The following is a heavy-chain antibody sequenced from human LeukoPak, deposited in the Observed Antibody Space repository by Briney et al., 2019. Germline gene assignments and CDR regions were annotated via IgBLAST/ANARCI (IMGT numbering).Heavy chain of an antibody. D-gene: IGHD1-26*01. CDR3: ARIFLGSTTLPDY. Sequence: GGSLTLSCAASGFTFSRYWMTWVRQAPGKGLEWVANIKQDGSEKYYVDSVEGRFTISRDNTKNSLSLQMNSLRAEDTAAYYCARIFLGSTTLPDYWGQGTLVTVSS. J-gene: IGHJ4*02. CDR2: IKQDGSEK. CDR1: GFTFSRYW. V-gene: IGHV3-7*05.